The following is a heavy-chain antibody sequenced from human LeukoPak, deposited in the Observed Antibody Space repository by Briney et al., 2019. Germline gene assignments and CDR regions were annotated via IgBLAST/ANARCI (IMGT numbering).Heavy chain of an antibody. V-gene: IGHV4-59*01. J-gene: IGHJ5*02. D-gene: IGHD6-6*01. CDR2: IYYSGST. CDR1: GGSISSYY. CDR3: ARVPSIAARYNWFDP. Sequence: SETLSLTCTVSGGSISSYYWSWIRQPPGKGLEWIGYIYYSGSTNYNPSLKSRVTISVDTSKNQFSLKLSSVTAADTAVYYCARVPSIAARYNWFDPWGQGTLVTVSS.